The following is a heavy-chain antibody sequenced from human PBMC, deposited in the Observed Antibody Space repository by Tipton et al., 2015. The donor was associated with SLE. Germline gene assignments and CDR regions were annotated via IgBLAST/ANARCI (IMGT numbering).Heavy chain of an antibody. CDR3: ASAVASGGSHSYYYDS. CDR1: GGTFSSSA. J-gene: IGHJ4*02. CDR2: IIPMFGAR. Sequence: QVQLVQSGPEVKKPGSSVKASCKASGGTFSSSAISWVRQAPGQGLEWMGGIIPMFGARTYAQKFQSRVTLTAEESTSTAFMELTSLTSEDTAVYVCASAVASGGSHSYYYDSWGQGNLVTVSS. D-gene: IGHD3-16*01. V-gene: IGHV1-69*01.